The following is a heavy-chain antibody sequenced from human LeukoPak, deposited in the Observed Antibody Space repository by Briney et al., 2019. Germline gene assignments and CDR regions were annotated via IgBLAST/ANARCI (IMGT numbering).Heavy chain of an antibody. D-gene: IGHD6-19*01. CDR1: GGSISSHY. Sequence: SETLSLTCTVSGGSISSHYWSWIRQPPGEGLEWIAYIYYSGTTNYNLSLKGRVTISVDTSKNQFSLEVNSVTAADTAVYYCARGAGWYEYWGQGTLVTVSS. CDR2: IYYSGTT. J-gene: IGHJ4*02. V-gene: IGHV4-59*11. CDR3: ARGAGWYEY.